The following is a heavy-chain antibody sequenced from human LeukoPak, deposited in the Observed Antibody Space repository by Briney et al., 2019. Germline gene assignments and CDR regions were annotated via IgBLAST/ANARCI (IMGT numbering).Heavy chain of an antibody. CDR1: GYTFTIHH. D-gene: IGHD2-21*01. CDR3: ARDQIGYYYGMDV. Sequence: SVKVSCKTSGYTFTIHHIQWVRQAPGQGLEWMGRIIPILGIANYAQKFQGRVTITADKSTSTAYMELSSLRSEDTAVYYCARDQIGYYYGMDVWGQGTTVTVSS. V-gene: IGHV1-69*04. J-gene: IGHJ6*02. CDR2: IIPILGIA.